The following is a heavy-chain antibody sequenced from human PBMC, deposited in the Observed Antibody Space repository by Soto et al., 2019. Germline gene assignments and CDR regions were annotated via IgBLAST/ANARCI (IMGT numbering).Heavy chain of an antibody. J-gene: IGHJ4*02. CDR1: GGSISSSSYC. Sequence: SETLSLTCTVSGGSISSSSYCWGWIRQPPGKGLEWIGCIYYSGSTYYNPSLKSRVTISVDTSKNQFSLKLSSVTAADTAVYYWARHLNSITIFGVVSTGFDYWGKGTRVTASS. V-gene: IGHV4-39*01. CDR2: IYYSGST. D-gene: IGHD3-3*01. CDR3: ARHLNSITIFGVVSTGFDY.